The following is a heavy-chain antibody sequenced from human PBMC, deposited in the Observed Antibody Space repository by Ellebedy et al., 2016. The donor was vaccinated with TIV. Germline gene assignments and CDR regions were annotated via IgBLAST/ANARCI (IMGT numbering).Heavy chain of an antibody. J-gene: IGHJ6*03. V-gene: IGHV1-18*01. CDR3: ARVAADGSDYYHMDV. Sequence: ASVKVSXKASGYIFSSHGVTWVRQAPGQGLEWMGWINPYNGHTRYAQKFQGSVTMTTETSTSTVYMELRSLRSDDTAVFYCARVAADGSDYYHMDVWGKGTTVTVSS. CDR1: GYIFSSHG. CDR2: INPYNGHT. D-gene: IGHD6-13*01.